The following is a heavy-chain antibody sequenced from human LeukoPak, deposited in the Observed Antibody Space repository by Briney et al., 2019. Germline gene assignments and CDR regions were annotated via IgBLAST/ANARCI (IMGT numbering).Heavy chain of an antibody. V-gene: IGHV3-23*01. CDR2: ISGSSGST. D-gene: IGHD6-19*01. CDR1: GFTFSSYA. Sequence: GSLRLSCAASGFTFSSYAMSWVRHAPGKGLEWVSAISGSSGSTYYADSVKGRFTISRDNSKNTLYLQMNSLRAEDTAIYYCAKETRSSKQWLARKSFYNYVMDVWGQGTTVTVSS. J-gene: IGHJ6*02. CDR3: AKETRSSKQWLARKSFYNYVMDV.